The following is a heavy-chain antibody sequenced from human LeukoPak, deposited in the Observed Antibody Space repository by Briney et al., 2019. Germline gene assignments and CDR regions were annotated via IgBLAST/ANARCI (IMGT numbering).Heavy chain of an antibody. CDR1: GFTFSSYG. CDR2: ISYDGSNK. V-gene: IGHV3-30*18. Sequence: GGSLRLSYAASGFTFSSYGMHWVRQAPGKGLEWVAVISYDGSNKYYADSVKGRFTISRDNSKNTLYLQMNSLRAEDTAVYYCAKDRTRRDGYNTIFDYWGQGTLVTVSS. D-gene: IGHD5-24*01. J-gene: IGHJ4*02. CDR3: AKDRTRRDGYNTIFDY.